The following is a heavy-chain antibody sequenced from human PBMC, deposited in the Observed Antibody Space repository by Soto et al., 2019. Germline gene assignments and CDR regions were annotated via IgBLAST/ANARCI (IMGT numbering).Heavy chain of an antibody. Sequence: PSDTLSLASTVSGGSICSYYWSWIRQPPGKGLEWIGYIYYSGSTNYNPSLKSRVTISVDTSKNQFSLKLSSVTAADTAVYYCARHSGGWYVGSYYYYGMDVWGQGTTVTVSS. V-gene: IGHV4-59*07. CDR2: IYYSGST. D-gene: IGHD6-19*01. CDR3: ARHSGGWYVGSYYYYGMDV. J-gene: IGHJ6*02. CDR1: GGSICSYY.